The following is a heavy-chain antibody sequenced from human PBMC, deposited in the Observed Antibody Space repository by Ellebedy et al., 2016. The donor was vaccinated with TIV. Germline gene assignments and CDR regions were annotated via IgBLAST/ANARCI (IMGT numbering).Heavy chain of an antibody. CDR1: GGSFSGHY. CDR2: INHTGGT. D-gene: IGHD2-21*02. J-gene: IGHJ5*02. V-gene: IGHV4-34*01. Sequence: MPSETLSLTCAVYGGSFSGHYWSWIRQPPGKGLEWIGEINHTGGTNDNPSLKSRVTMSVDTSKNQFSLKLRSVTAADTAVYYRAREGGEFCGGDCFAPWGQGTLVTVSS. CDR3: AREGGEFCGGDCFAP.